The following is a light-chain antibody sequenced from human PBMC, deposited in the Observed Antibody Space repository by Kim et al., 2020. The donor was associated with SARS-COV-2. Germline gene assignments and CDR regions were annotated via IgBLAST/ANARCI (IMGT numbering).Light chain of an antibody. V-gene: IGKV1-6*01. J-gene: IGKJ3*01. CDR1: QGIKNN. CDR2: AAS. CDR3: QQAYSFLFT. Sequence: ASIGDRVTITCRASQGIKNNLGWFQQKPGKAPKVLIYAASSLHSGVPSRFSGSGSGTDFTLTISSLQPEDFATYYCQQAYSFLFTFGPGTKVDIK.